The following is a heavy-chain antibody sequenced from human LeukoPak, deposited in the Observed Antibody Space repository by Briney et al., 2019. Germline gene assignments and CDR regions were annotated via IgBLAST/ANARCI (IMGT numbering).Heavy chain of an antibody. V-gene: IGHV3-74*01. CDR3: ATHHSETYSRVPF. Sequence: GGSLRLSCAASGFTFNTYWMYWVRQVPGKGLVWVSGIKSDGSRTNYADSVKGRFTISRDNAKSTLYLQMNSLRAEDTAVYYCATHHSETYSRVPFWGQGTLDTVSS. CDR2: IKSDGSRT. J-gene: IGHJ4*02. CDR1: GFTFNTYW. D-gene: IGHD1-26*01.